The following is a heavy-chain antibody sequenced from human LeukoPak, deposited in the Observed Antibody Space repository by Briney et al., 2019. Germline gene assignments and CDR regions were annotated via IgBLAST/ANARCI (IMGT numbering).Heavy chain of an antibody. Sequence: SETLSLTCTVSGGSISSYYWSWIRQPPGKGLEWIGYIYYSGSTNYNPSLKSRVTISVDTSKNQFSLKLSPVTAADTAVYYCAVASSGWYALFDYWGQGTLVTVSS. CDR1: GGSISSYY. J-gene: IGHJ4*02. CDR3: AVASSGWYALFDY. V-gene: IGHV4-59*01. D-gene: IGHD6-19*01. CDR2: IYYSGST.